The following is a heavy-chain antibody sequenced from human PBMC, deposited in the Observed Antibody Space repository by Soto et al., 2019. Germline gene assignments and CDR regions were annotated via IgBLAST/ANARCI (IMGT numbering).Heavy chain of an antibody. Sequence: QVQLQQWGAGLVKPSETLSLSCAVYGQSFSGHSWAWIRQPPGKGLEWIGEINESGSTYYNPSLKSRATSSTDTSKNQFSLKLSSVSAADTAAYFCARGSGIVALPGELEDVNYDYWGQGTLVNVS. V-gene: IGHV4-34*01. CDR2: INESGST. CDR1: GQSFSGHS. CDR3: ARGSGIVALPGELEDVNYDY. D-gene: IGHD1-1*01. J-gene: IGHJ4*02.